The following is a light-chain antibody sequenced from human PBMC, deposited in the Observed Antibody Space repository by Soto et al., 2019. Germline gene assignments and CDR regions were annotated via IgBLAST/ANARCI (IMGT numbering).Light chain of an antibody. CDR2: DVS. Sequence: QSALTQPASVSGSPGQSITISSTGTSSDVGGYNYVSWYQQHPGKAPKLMIYDVSNRPSGVSNRFSGSKSGNTASLTISGLQAEDEADYYCSSYTSSSLHVFGTGTKLTVL. CDR1: SSDVGGYNY. J-gene: IGLJ1*01. V-gene: IGLV2-14*03. CDR3: SSYTSSSLHV.